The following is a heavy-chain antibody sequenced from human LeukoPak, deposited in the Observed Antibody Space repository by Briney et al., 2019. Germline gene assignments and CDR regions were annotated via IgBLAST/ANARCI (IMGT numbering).Heavy chain of an antibody. CDR2: IYYSGST. CDR1: GGSISSYY. D-gene: IGHD1-20*01. CDR3: ARFQQGLLYNWNQRGAYFDY. J-gene: IGHJ4*02. V-gene: IGHV4-59*01. Sequence: SETLSLTCTVSGGSISSYYWSWIRQPPGKGLEWIGYIYYSGSTNYNPSLESRVTISVDTSKNQFSLKLSSVTAADTAVYYCARFQQGLLYNWNQRGAYFDYWGQGTLVTVSS.